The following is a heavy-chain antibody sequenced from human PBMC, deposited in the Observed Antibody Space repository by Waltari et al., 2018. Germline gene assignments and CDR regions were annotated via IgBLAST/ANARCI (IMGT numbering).Heavy chain of an antibody. V-gene: IGHV3-30-3*01. J-gene: IGHJ4*02. D-gene: IGHD3-3*01. CDR1: GFTFSSYA. CDR3: ARGLGDFWSGYPDY. CDR2: ISYDGSNK. Sequence: QVQLVESGGGVVQPGRSLRLSCAASGFTFSSYAMHWVRQAPGKGLEWVAVISYDGSNKYYADSVKGRFTISRDKSKNTLYLQMNSLRAEDTAVYYCARGLGDFWSGYPDYWGQGTLVTVSS.